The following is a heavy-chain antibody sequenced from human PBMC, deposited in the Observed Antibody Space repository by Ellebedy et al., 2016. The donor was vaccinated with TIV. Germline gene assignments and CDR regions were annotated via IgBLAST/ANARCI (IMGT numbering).Heavy chain of an antibody. J-gene: IGHJ3*02. CDR1: GFTVRSSY. CDR3: AKEDGRAFDI. D-gene: IGHD5-24*01. CDR2: IESGGNT. Sequence: GESLKISCAASGFTVRSSYMSWVRQAPGKGLEWVSVIESGGNTFYADSVKGRFTISRDNSKNTVYLKLETLTVEDMAVYYCAKEDGRAFDIWGQGTLVTVSS. V-gene: IGHV3-66*01.